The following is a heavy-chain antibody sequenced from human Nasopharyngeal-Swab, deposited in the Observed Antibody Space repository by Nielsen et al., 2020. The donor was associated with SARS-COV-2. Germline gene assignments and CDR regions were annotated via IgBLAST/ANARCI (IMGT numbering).Heavy chain of an antibody. CDR2: IYYNGNT. Sequence: SETLSLTCTASGDSIAYSTFYWGWLRQPPGKGLEWIGNIYYNGNTYQNPSLKSRLTISVDKSKNQFSLQLSSVTAADTAVYYCVRSSSWYYFDYWAQGTQVTVSS. J-gene: IGHJ4*02. CDR3: VRSSSWYYFDY. D-gene: IGHD6-13*01. V-gene: IGHV4-39*01. CDR1: GDSIAYSTFY.